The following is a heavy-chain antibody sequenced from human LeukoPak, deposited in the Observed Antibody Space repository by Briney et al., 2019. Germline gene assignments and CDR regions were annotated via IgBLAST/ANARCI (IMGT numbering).Heavy chain of an antibody. CDR1: GFIFSSYA. Sequence: GGSLRLSCAASGFIFSSYAMIWVRQAPGKGLEWVSYGGSGGSTYYADSVKGRFTVSRDNSKDRLYLQMNGLRPDDTAVYYSARGIYYDILTGPPDYWGQGTLVTVSS. D-gene: IGHD3-9*01. CDR2: GGSGGST. J-gene: IGHJ4*02. V-gene: IGHV3-23*01. CDR3: ARGIYYDILTGPPDY.